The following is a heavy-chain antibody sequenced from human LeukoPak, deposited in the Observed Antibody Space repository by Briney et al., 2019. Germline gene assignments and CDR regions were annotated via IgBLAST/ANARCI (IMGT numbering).Heavy chain of an antibody. Sequence: GESLKISCKGSGYSFTSYWIAWVRQMPGKGLEWMGIIYPGDSDSKYSRSFQGQVTTSADKSINTAYLQWSSLKASDSAMYYCARRLGGADVFDIWGQGTMVTVSS. CDR3: ARRLGGADVFDI. D-gene: IGHD3-16*01. CDR2: IYPGDSDS. J-gene: IGHJ3*02. V-gene: IGHV5-51*01. CDR1: GYSFTSYW.